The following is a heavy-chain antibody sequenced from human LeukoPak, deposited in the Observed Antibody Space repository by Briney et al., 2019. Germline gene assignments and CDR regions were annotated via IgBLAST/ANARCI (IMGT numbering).Heavy chain of an antibody. J-gene: IGHJ4*02. CDR1: GFTFSSYA. Sequence: PGRSLRLSCAASGFTFSSYAMHWVRQAPGKGLEWVAVISYDGSNKYYADSVKGRFTISRDNSKNTLYLQMNSLRAEDTAVYYCASYYGSGSYYNGPIDYWGQGTLVTVSS. D-gene: IGHD3-10*01. V-gene: IGHV3-30-3*01. CDR3: ASYYGSGSYYNGPIDY. CDR2: ISYDGSNK.